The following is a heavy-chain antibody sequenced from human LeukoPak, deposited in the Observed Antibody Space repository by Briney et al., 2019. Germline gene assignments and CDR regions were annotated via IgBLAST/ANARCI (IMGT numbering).Heavy chain of an antibody. CDR3: ARAVIVGASAFYFDY. J-gene: IGHJ4*02. V-gene: IGHV1-46*01. D-gene: IGHD1-26*01. Sequence: ASVKVSCKASGYTFTSYFMFWVRQAPGQGLEWMGIINPSGGSTSYAQKFQGRVTMTRDTSTSTVYVELSSLRSEDTAVYYCARAVIVGASAFYFDYWGQGTLVTVSS. CDR2: INPSGGST. CDR1: GYTFTSYF.